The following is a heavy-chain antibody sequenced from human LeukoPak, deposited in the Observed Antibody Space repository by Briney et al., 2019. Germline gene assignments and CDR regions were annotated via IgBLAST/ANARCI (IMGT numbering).Heavy chain of an antibody. CDR1: GFTFSSYW. V-gene: IGHV3-7*01. D-gene: IGHD1-26*01. J-gene: IGHJ4*02. CDR3: YCGTYSGFDN. CDR2: IKEDGSEK. Sequence: GGSLRLSCAASGFTFSSYWMNWIRQAPGKGLEWVATIKEDGSEKYYVDSVKGRFTISRDNAKNSLYQQMNSLRAEDTAVYYCYCGTYSGFDNWGQGTQVTVSS.